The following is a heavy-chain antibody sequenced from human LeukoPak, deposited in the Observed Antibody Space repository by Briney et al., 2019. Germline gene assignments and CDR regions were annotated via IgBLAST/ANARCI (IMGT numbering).Heavy chain of an antibody. V-gene: IGHV1-18*01. CDR1: GYTFIGYG. D-gene: IGHD3-22*01. CDR3: ARGYYDSGSYYYYYGMDV. CDR2: ISAYNGNT. J-gene: IGHJ6*02. Sequence: ASVKVSCKASGYTFIGYGISWVRQAPGQGLEWMGWISAYNGNTNYAQKLQGRVTMTTDTSTSTAYMELRSLRSDDTAVYYCARGYYDSGSYYYYYGMDVWGQGTTVTVSS.